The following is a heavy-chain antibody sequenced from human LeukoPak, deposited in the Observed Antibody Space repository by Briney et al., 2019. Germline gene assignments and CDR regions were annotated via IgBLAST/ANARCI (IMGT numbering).Heavy chain of an antibody. CDR2: ISYDGSNK. J-gene: IGHJ4*02. Sequence: GGSLRLSCAASGFTFSSYAMHWVRQAPGKGLEWVAAISYDGSNKYYADSVKGRFTISRDNSKNTLYLQINSLRAEDTAVYFCARDDRWLQFNNWGQGTLVTVSS. V-gene: IGHV3-30*04. CDR1: GFTFSSYA. D-gene: IGHD5-24*01. CDR3: ARDDRWLQFNN.